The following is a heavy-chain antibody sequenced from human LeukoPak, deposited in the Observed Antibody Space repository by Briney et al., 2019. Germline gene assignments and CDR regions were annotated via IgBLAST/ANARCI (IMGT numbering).Heavy chain of an antibody. CDR2: ISYDGSNK. Sequence: PGRSLRLSCAASGFTFSSYGMHWVRQAPGKGLEWVAVISYDGSNKYYADSVKGRFTISRDNSKNTLYLQMNSLRAEDTAVYYCAKFAEYYDSSGYYYYWGQGTLVTVSS. J-gene: IGHJ4*02. V-gene: IGHV3-30*18. CDR3: AKFAEYYDSSGYYYY. CDR1: GFTFSSYG. D-gene: IGHD3-22*01.